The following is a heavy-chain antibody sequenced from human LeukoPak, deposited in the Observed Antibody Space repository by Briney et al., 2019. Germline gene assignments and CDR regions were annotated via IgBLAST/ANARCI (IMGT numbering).Heavy chain of an antibody. CDR1: GGSFSGYY. V-gene: IGHV4-34*01. Sequence: SETLSLTCAVYGGSFSGYYWSWIRQPPGKGLEWIGEINHSGSTNYNPSLKSRVTISVDTSKSQFSLKLSSVTAADTAVYYCARVVGASWYINYFDYWGQGTLVTVSS. J-gene: IGHJ4*02. CDR2: INHSGST. CDR3: ARVVGASWYINYFDY. D-gene: IGHD6-13*01.